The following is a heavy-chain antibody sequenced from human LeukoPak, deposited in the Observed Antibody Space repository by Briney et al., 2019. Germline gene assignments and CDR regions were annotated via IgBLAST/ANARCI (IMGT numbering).Heavy chain of an antibody. CDR2: ISSSSSYI. D-gene: IGHD6-13*01. V-gene: IGHV3-21*01. J-gene: IGHJ4*02. CDR3: AREEAAAGTALDY. Sequence: PGGSLRLSCAASGFTFSSYSMNWVRQAPGKGLEWVSSISSSSSYIYYADSVKGRFTISRDNAKNSLYPQMNSLRAEDTAVYYCAREEAAAGTALDYWGQGTLVTVSS. CDR1: GFTFSSYS.